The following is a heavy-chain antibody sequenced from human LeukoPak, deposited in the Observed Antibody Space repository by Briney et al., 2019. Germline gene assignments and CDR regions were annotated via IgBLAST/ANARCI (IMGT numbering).Heavy chain of an antibody. CDR3: VNSDS. CDR1: GISFSTYV. CDR2: ISGSGGDS. V-gene: IGHV3-23*01. Sequence: PGGSLRLSCAASGISFSTYVMAWVRQAPGKGLECVSAISGSGGDSYYAASVKGRFTISRDNSKNTLYLQMDSLRAEDTAVYYCVNSDSWGQGTLVTVSS. J-gene: IGHJ4*02.